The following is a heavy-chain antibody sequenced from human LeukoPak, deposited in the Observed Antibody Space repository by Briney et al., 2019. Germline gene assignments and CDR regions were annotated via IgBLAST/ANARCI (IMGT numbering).Heavy chain of an antibody. V-gene: IGHV4-39*01. Sequence: PSETLSLTCTVSGGSLSSSSYYWGWIRQPPGRGVEWIGSIYYSGNNYYNPSLKSRVTISVDTSKNQFSLKLSSVTAADTAVYYCARVRVVITTFDYWGQGTLVTVSS. D-gene: IGHD3-22*01. CDR3: ARVRVVITTFDY. CDR2: IYYSGNN. CDR1: GGSLSSSSYY. J-gene: IGHJ4*02.